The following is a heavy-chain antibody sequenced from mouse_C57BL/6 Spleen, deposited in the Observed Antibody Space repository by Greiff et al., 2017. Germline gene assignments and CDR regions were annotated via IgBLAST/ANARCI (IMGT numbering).Heavy chain of an antibody. Sequence: QVQLQQPGAELVMPGASVKLSCKASGYTFTSYWMHWVQQRPGQGLEWIGEIDPSDSYTNYNQKFKGKSTLTVDKSSSTAYMQLSSLTSEDSAVYYCARRGLRRGYYAMDYWGQGTSVTVSS. CDR1: GYTFTSYW. J-gene: IGHJ4*01. V-gene: IGHV1-69*01. CDR2: IDPSDSYT. CDR3: ARRGLRRGYYAMDY. D-gene: IGHD2-4*01.